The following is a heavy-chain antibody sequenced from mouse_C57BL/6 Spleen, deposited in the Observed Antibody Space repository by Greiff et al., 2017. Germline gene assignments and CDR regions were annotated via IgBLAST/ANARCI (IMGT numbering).Heavy chain of an antibody. J-gene: IGHJ2*01. CDR2: IYPGDGDT. CDR3: ASPYGSSYQYYFDY. V-gene: IGHV1-82*01. CDR1: GYAFSSSW. Sequence: QVQLKESGPELVKPGASVKISCKASGYAFSSSWMNWVKQRPGKGLEWIGRIYPGDGDTNYNGKFKGKATLTADKSSSTAYMQLSSLTSEDSAVYFCASPYGSSYQYYFDYWGQGTTLTVSS. D-gene: IGHD1-1*01.